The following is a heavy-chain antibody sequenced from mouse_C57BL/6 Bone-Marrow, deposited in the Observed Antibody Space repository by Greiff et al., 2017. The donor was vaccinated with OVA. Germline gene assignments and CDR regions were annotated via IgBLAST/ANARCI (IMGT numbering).Heavy chain of an antibody. CDR1: GYTFTSYW. D-gene: IGHD2-3*01. J-gene: IGHJ1*03. CDR3: ARHDGYYPYWYFAV. V-gene: IGHV1-69*01. CDR2: IDPSDSYT. Sequence: QVQLQQSGAELVMPGASVKLSCKASGYTFTSYWMHWVKQRPGQGLEWIGEIDPSDSYTNYNQKFKGKSTLTVDKSSSTAYMQLSSLTSEDSAVYYCARHDGYYPYWYFAVWGTGTTVTVSS.